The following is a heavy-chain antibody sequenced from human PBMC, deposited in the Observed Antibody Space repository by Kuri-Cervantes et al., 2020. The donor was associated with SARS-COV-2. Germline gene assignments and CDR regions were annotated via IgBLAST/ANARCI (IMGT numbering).Heavy chain of an antibody. J-gene: IGHJ4*02. CDR1: GFTFSGYA. V-gene: IGHV3-30-3*01. CDR2: ISYDGSNK. D-gene: IGHD3-10*01. Sequence: SCKASGFTFSGYAMHWVRQAPGKGLEWVAVISYDGSNKYYADSVKGRFTISRDNSKNTLYLQMNSLRAEDTAVYYCARVEGSGSYTYWGQGTLVTVSS. CDR3: ARVEGSGSYTY.